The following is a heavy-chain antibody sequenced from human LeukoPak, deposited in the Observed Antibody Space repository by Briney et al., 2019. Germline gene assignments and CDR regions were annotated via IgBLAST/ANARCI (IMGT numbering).Heavy chain of an antibody. CDR2: ISVYNGST. Sequence: ASVKVSCKASGYTFTNYGISWVRQAPGQGLEWMGWISVYNGSTNYAQKLQGRVTMTTDTSTSTAYMELRSLRSDDTAVYYCARGYSSSWYFDYWGQGTLVTVSS. J-gene: IGHJ4*02. D-gene: IGHD6-13*01. V-gene: IGHV1-18*04. CDR1: GYTFTNYG. CDR3: ARGYSSSWYFDY.